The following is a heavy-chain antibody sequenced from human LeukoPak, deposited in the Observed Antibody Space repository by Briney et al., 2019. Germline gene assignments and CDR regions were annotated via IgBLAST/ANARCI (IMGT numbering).Heavy chain of an antibody. Sequence: TGGSLRLSCAASGFTSSSYWMHWVRQAPGKGLVWVSRINSDASSTNYADSVKGRFTISRDNAKNTLYLQMNSLRAEETAVCNCARAQGSHGGDFDYSGQGDLVTVSS. CDR2: INSDASST. CDR3: ARAQGSHGGDFDY. CDR1: GFTSSSYW. J-gene: IGHJ4*01. V-gene: IGHV3-74*01.